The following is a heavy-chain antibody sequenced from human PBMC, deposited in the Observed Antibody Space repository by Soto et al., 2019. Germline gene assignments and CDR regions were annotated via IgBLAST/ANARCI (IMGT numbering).Heavy chain of an antibody. V-gene: IGHV4-59*08. J-gene: IGHJ5*02. Sequence: SETLSLTCTVSGGSISSYYWSWIRQPPGKGLEWIGYIYYSGSTNYNPSLKSRVTISVDTSKNQFSLKLSSVTAADTAVYYCARLLVLWFGELLSSPWFDPWGQGTLVTVS. D-gene: IGHD3-10*01. CDR1: GGSISSYY. CDR2: IYYSGST. CDR3: ARLLVLWFGELLSSPWFDP.